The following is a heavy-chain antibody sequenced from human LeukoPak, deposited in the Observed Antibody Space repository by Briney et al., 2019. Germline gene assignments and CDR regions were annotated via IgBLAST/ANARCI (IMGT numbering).Heavy chain of an antibody. Sequence: SETLSLTCAVYGGSFSGYYWSWIRQPPGKGLEWIGEINHSGSTNYNPSLKSRVTISVDTSKNQFSLKLSSVTAADTAVYYCARGHSGQYITIFGVVIFNWFDPWGQGTLVTVSS. CDR2: INHSGST. CDR1: GGSFSGYY. D-gene: IGHD3-3*01. J-gene: IGHJ5*02. CDR3: ARGHSGQYITIFGVVIFNWFDP. V-gene: IGHV4-34*01.